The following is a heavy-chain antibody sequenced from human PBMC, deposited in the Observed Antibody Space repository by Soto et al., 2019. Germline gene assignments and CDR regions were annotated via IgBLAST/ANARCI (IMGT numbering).Heavy chain of an antibody. CDR1: GGTFSSYA. CDR3: ARVGGYTGYSSSWYNSYYYYGMDV. V-gene: IGHV1-69*06. D-gene: IGHD6-13*01. Sequence: PAASVKVSCKASGGTFSSYAISWVRQAPGQGLEWMGGIIPIFGTANYAQKFQGRVTITADKSTSTAYMELSSLRSEDTAVYYCARVGGYTGYSSSWYNSYYYYGMDVWGQGTTVTVSS. CDR2: IIPIFGTA. J-gene: IGHJ6*02.